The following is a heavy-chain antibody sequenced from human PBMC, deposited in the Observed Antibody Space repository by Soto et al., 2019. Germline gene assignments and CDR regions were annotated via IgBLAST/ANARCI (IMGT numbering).Heavy chain of an antibody. J-gene: IGHJ6*01. CDR2: IYHSGST. Sequence: PSETLSLTCSVSGGSISSSKWWRWVRQPPGKGLEWIGEIYHSGSTNYNPSLKSRVTISVDKSKNQFSLKINSVTAADTAVYYGARVRTTYSNSCIEVWGQGTTVTVSS. CDR1: GGSISSSKW. CDR3: ARVRTTYSNSCIEV. D-gene: IGHD6-6*01. V-gene: IGHV4-4*02.